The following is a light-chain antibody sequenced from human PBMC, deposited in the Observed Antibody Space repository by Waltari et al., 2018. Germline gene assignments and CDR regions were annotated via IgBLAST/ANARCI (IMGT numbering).Light chain of an antibody. CDR1: PLEVGAFDY. CDR3: CSYAGRYTNYV. J-gene: IGLJ1*01. Sequence: QSALTQPRSVSGSPGQSVTISCTGTPLEVGAFDYVSWYHQRPAKAPKRIIYDVTARPSGVPDRFSGSKSDNKASLTISGLQADDEADYYCCSYAGRYTNYVFGSGTKVTVL. V-gene: IGLV2-11*01. CDR2: DVT.